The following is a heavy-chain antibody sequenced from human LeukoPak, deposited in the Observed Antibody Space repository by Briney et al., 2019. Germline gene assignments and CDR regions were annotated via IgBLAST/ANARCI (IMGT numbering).Heavy chain of an antibody. J-gene: IGHJ6*02. D-gene: IGHD3-10*01. CDR2: FDPEDGET. Sequence: ASVKVSCKVSGYTLTELSMHWVRQAPGKGLEWMGGFDPEDGETIYAQKFQGRVTMTEDTSTDTAYMELSSLRSEDTAVYYCARGPEWFGELSPYYYYGMDVWGQGTTVTVSS. CDR3: ARGPEWFGELSPYYYYGMDV. V-gene: IGHV1-24*01. CDR1: GYTLTELS.